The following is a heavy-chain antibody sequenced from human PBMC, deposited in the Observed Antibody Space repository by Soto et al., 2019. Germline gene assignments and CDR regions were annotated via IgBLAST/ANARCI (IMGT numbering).Heavy chain of an antibody. CDR2: IGGSGGNR. D-gene: IGHD4-4*01. J-gene: IGHJ4*02. Sequence: EVQLLESGGGLVQPGGSLRLSCAASGFTFNAYAMTWVRQAPGKGLEWVSAIGGSGGNRYYAASVRGRFTISRDKSKDTVDLQMNSLRVEDTAVYYCARVASDYINSVDHWGQGILVSVSS. V-gene: IGHV3-23*01. CDR1: GFTFNAYA. CDR3: ARVASDYINSVDH.